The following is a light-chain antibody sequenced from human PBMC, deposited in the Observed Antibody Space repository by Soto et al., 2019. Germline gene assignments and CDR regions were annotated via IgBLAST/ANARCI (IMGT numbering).Light chain of an antibody. CDR3: HQYGSSPLT. CDR1: QSVTSSY. V-gene: IGKV3-20*01. J-gene: IGKJ2*01. CDR2: EAS. Sequence: EMVLTQSPGTLSLSPGDRATLSCSASQSVTSSYLACFQQKPGQAPRLLIYEASSRATGIPDRFSGSGSGTDFTLTINRLEPEDFAVYSCHQYGSSPLTFGQGTKLEIK.